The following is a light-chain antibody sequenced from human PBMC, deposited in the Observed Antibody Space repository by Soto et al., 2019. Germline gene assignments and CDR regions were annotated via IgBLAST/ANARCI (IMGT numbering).Light chain of an antibody. V-gene: IGLV2-23*01. CDR2: EAS. CDR1: GSDVRTYNL. CDR3: CSYAGDQTYV. J-gene: IGLJ1*01. Sequence: QSVLTQPSSLSGSPGQSITISCTVTGSDVRTYNLVSWYQQHPGKVPKLIIYEASKRPSGVSNRFSGSQPGNTASLTVSGLQAEDEADYYCCSYAGDQTYVFSSGTKVTVL.